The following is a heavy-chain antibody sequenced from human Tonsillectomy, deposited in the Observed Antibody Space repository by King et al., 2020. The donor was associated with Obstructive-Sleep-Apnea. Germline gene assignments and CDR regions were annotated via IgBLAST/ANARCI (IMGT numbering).Heavy chain of an antibody. Sequence: QLQESGPGLVKPSETLSLTCTVSGGSISSSSYYWGWIRQPPGKGLEWIGNIYNTGSTYYNPSLKSRVTISVDTSKNQFSLKLSSVTAADTAVYYCARDPADPGWTGSFDIWGQGTMVTVSS. D-gene: IGHD3/OR15-3a*01. CDR1: GGSISSSSYY. CDR2: IYNTGST. V-gene: IGHV4-39*07. J-gene: IGHJ3*02. CDR3: ARDPADPGWTGSFDI.